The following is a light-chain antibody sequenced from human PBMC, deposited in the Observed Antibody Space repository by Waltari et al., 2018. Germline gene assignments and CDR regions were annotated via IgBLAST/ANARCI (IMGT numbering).Light chain of an antibody. Sequence: IVMTQFPVSLPVTPGELASIFCRSTQSPLHSDGYAYVDLYLHKPGQSPQLLIYLSFNQASTVPARFSGGGAGTDFTLKISRVEAPDVRVYYCMQALQNPYTFGPGTKLEIK. CDR3: MQALQNPYT. V-gene: IGKV2-28*01. CDR1: QSPLHSDGYAY. CDR2: LSF. J-gene: IGKJ2*01.